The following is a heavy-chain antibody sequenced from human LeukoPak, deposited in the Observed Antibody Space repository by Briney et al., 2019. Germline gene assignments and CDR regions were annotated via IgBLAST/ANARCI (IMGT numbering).Heavy chain of an antibody. CDR1: GGSISSYY. Sequence: SETLSLTCTVSGGSISSYYWSWIRQPPGKGLEWIGYIYYSGSTNYNPSLKSRVTISVDTSKNQFSLKLSSVTAADTAVYYCARWGTYCSSTSCYDGGNGFDYWGQGTLVTVSS. D-gene: IGHD2-2*01. CDR3: ARWGTYCSSTSCYDGGNGFDY. J-gene: IGHJ4*02. V-gene: IGHV4-59*08. CDR2: IYYSGST.